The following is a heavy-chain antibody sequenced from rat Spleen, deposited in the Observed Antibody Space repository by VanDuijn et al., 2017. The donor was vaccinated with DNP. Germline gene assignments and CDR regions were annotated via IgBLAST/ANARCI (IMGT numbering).Heavy chain of an antibody. D-gene: IGHD1-2*01. Sequence: QVQLKESGPGLVQPSQTLSLTCTVSGFSLTSNSVHWVRQPPGKGLEWMGVIWKNGATRYNSVFKSRLSFSKATSKSQVFLKMNSLQTEDTATYYCARSPESSYIYFPWAYWGQGTLVTVSS. CDR1: GFSLTSNS. CDR2: IWKNGAT. CDR3: ARSPESSYIYFPWAY. V-gene: IGHV2-41*01. J-gene: IGHJ3*01.